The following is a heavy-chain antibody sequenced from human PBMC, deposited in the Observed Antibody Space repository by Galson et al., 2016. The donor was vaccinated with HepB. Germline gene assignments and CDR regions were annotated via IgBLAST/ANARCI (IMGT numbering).Heavy chain of an antibody. Sequence: SLRLSCAASGFTFDDYAMHWVRQAPGKGLEWVSLISGDGGSTYYAGSVKGRFTISRDNSKNSLYLQMNSLRTEDTALYYCAKGIYAYYDFWSGYYIGGAEDYWGQGTLVTVSS. CDR2: ISGDGGST. CDR1: GFTFDDYA. V-gene: IGHV3-43*02. J-gene: IGHJ4*02. D-gene: IGHD3-3*01. CDR3: AKGIYAYYDFWSGYYIGGAEDY.